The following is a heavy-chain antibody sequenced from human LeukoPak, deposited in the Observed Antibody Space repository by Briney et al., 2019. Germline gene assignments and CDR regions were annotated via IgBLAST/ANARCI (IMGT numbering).Heavy chain of an antibody. V-gene: IGHV3-21*01. CDR2: ISSSSSYI. CDR3: ARRDGDNDRGFDY. D-gene: IGHD4-23*01. Sequence: GWSLRLSCAASGFTFSSYSMNWVRQAPGKGLEWVSSISSSSSYIYYADSVKGRFTISRDNAKNSLYLQMNSLRAEDAAVYYCARRDGDNDRGFDYWGQGTLVTVSS. CDR1: GFTFSSYS. J-gene: IGHJ4*02.